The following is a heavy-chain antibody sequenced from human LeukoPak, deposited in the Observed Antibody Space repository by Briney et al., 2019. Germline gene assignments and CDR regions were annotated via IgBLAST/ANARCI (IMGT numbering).Heavy chain of an antibody. J-gene: IGHJ5*02. CDR2: VYHSGST. CDR3: ARAPLPSSSWYSWFDP. D-gene: IGHD6-13*01. V-gene: IGHV4-38-2*02. CDR1: GYSISSGYY. Sequence: SETLSLTCTVSGYSISSGYYWGWIRPPPGKGLEWIGIVYHSGSTYYNPSLKSRVTISVDTSKNQFSLRLSSVTAADTAVYYCARAPLPSSSWYSWFDPWGQGTLVTVSS.